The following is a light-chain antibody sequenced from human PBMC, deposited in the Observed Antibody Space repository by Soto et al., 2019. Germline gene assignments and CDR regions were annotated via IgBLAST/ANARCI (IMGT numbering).Light chain of an antibody. J-gene: IGKJ3*01. CDR1: QSVNSNY. CDR3: QQYGSSPFT. CDR2: GAS. Sequence: EIVLTQSPGTLSLSPGERATLSCRASQSVNSNYLAWYQQKPGQSPRLLIYGASSRSTGIPDKFSGSGSGTDFTLTISRLEPEDYAVYYCQQYGSSPFTFGPGTTVDIK. V-gene: IGKV3-20*01.